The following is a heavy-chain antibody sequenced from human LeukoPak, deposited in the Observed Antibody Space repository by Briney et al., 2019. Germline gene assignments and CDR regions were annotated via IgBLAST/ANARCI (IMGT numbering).Heavy chain of an antibody. CDR2: IIPIFGTA. V-gene: IGHV1-69*05. Sequence: ASVKVSCEASGGTFSSYAISWVRQAPGQGLEWMGGIIPIFGTANYAQKFQGRVTITTDESTSTAYMELSSLRSEDTAVYYCASGYYYYMDVWGKGTTVTVSS. CDR3: ASGYYYYMDV. J-gene: IGHJ6*03. CDR1: GGTFSSYA.